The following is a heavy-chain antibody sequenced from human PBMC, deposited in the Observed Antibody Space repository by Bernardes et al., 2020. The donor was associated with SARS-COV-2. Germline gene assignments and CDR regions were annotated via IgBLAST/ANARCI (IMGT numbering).Heavy chain of an antibody. CDR3: ARAKRITIVGVVTNFDY. CDR1: GGSISSYY. Sequence: SETLSLTCTVSGGSISSYYWSWIRQHPGKGLEWIGYIYYSGSTYYNPSLKSRLTISVDTSKNQFSLKLSSVTAADTAVYYCARAKRITIVGVVTNFDYWGQGTLVTVS. CDR2: IYYSGST. D-gene: IGHD3-3*01. V-gene: IGHV4-59*06. J-gene: IGHJ4*02.